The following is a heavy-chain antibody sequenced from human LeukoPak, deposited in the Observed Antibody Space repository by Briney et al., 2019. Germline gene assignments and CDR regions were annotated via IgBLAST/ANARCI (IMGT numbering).Heavy chain of an antibody. CDR3: TTESPHSDY. J-gene: IGHJ4*02. Sequence: PGGSLRLSCAASGFTVSSNYMSWVRQAPGKGLEWVGRIKSKTDGGTTDYVAPVKGRFTISRDDSKDTLYLQMNSLKTEDTAVYYCTTESPHSDYWGQGTLVTVSS. V-gene: IGHV3-15*01. CDR2: IKSKTDGGTT. CDR1: GFTVSSNY.